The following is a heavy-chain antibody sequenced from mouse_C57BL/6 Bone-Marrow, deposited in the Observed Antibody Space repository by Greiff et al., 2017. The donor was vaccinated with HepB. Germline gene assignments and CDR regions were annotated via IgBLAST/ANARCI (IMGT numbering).Heavy chain of an antibody. CDR1: GFSFTSYG. CDR2: IWSGGST. Sequence: QVQLKQSGPGLVQPSQSLSITCTVSGFSFTSYGVHWVRQSPGKGLEWLGVIWSGGSTDYNAAFISRLSISKDNSKSQVFFKMNSLQADDTAIYYCARSPDYDEGYAMDYWGQGTSVTVSS. CDR3: ARSPDYDEGYAMDY. D-gene: IGHD2-4*01. V-gene: IGHV2-2*01. J-gene: IGHJ4*01.